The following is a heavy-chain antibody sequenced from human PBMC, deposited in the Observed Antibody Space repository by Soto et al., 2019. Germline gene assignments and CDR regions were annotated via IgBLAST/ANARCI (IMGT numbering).Heavy chain of an antibody. V-gene: IGHV4-39*01. CDR1: GGSISSSSYY. Sequence: SETLSLTCTVSGGSISSSSYYWGWIRQPPGKGLEWIGSIYYSGSTYYNPSLKSRVTISVDTSKNQFSLKLSSVTAADTAVYYCARFTTVTHRHLDYWGQGTLVTVSS. CDR3: ARFTTVTHRHLDY. J-gene: IGHJ4*02. CDR2: IYYSGST. D-gene: IGHD4-17*01.